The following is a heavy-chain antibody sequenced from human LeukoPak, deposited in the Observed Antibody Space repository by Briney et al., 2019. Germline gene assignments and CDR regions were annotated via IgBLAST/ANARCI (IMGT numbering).Heavy chain of an antibody. Sequence: GGSLRLSCAASGFTFSSYAMSWVRQAPGKGLEWVSAIGGSGGSTYYADSVKGRFTISRDNSKNTLYLQMNSLGAEDTAVYYCAKWSSGYSYGPYYFDYWGQGTLVTVSS. D-gene: IGHD5-18*01. J-gene: IGHJ4*02. CDR3: AKWSSGYSYGPYYFDY. V-gene: IGHV3-23*01. CDR2: IGGSGGST. CDR1: GFTFSSYA.